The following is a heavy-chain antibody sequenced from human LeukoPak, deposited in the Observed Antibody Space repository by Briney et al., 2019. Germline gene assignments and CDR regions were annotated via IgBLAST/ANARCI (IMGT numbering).Heavy chain of an antibody. V-gene: IGHV4-59*01. CDR2: IYSSGST. D-gene: IGHD3-22*01. J-gene: IGHJ6*03. Sequence: SSETLSLTCTVSGGSINYYYWSWIRQPPGKGLEYIGYIYSSGSTNYNPSLKSRVTMSVDTSKNQFSPKLSSVTAADTAVYYCARDSRYSDTSGYYYSHYYMDVWGKGTTVTVSS. CDR1: GGSINYYY. CDR3: ARDSRYSDTSGYYYSHYYMDV.